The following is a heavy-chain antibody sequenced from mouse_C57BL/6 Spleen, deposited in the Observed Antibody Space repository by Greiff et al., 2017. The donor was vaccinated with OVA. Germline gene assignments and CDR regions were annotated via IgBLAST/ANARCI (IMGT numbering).Heavy chain of an antibody. D-gene: IGHD2-4*01. Sequence: EVQLQQSGPELVKPGASVKISCKASGYTFTDYYMNWVKQSHGKSLEWIGDINPNNGGTSYNQKFKGKATLTVDKSSSTAYMELRSLTSEDSAVYYCARSARLDDLAWFAYWGQGTLVTVSA. V-gene: IGHV1-26*01. CDR2: INPNNGGT. CDR3: ARSARLDDLAWFAY. CDR1: GYTFTDYY. J-gene: IGHJ3*01.